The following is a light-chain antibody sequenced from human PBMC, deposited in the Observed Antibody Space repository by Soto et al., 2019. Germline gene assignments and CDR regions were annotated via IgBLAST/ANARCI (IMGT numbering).Light chain of an antibody. Sequence: EIVLTQSPATLSLSPGERATLSCSASQSVSSYLAWYQQKPGQAPRLLIYDAPNRATGIPARFSGSGSGTDFTLTISSLEPEDFAVYYCQQRSNWPPLTFGGGTKVEIK. CDR3: QQRSNWPPLT. CDR1: QSVSSY. CDR2: DAP. J-gene: IGKJ4*01. V-gene: IGKV3-11*01.